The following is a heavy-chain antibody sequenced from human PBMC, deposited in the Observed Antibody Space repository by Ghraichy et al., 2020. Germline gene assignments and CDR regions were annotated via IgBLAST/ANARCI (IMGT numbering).Heavy chain of an antibody. Sequence: GGSLRLSCAASGFTFSSYSMNWVRQAPGKGLEWVSSISSSSSYIYYADSVKGRFTISRDNAKNSLYLQMNSLRAEDTAGYYCARDWLGAGLGGEQFFDYWGQGTLVTVSS. V-gene: IGHV3-21*01. CDR1: GFTFSSYS. CDR2: ISSSSSYI. D-gene: IGHD3-16*01. CDR3: ARDWLGAGLGGEQFFDY. J-gene: IGHJ4*02.